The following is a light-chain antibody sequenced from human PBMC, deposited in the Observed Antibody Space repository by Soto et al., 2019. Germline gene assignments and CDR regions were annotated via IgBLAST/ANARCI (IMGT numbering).Light chain of an antibody. V-gene: IGKV3-15*01. CDR1: PSVSNN. Sequence: EIVLTQSPATLSLSPGSRATLSCRASPSVSNNYLAWYQQNPGQANRLLIYGASTRATGVPARFSCSMSGTEFTLTINSLQSEDFAVYYCQRYNNWPLTFGGGTKVDIK. CDR2: GAS. CDR3: QRYNNWPLT. J-gene: IGKJ4*01.